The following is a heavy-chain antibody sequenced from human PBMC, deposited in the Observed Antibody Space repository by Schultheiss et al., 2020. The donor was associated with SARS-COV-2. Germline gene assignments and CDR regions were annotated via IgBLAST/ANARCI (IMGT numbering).Heavy chain of an antibody. V-gene: IGHV3-30-3*02. CDR1: GFTFSSYA. CDR2: ISYDGSNK. CDR3: AKKTIFGVVFSPSDY. J-gene: IGHJ4*02. Sequence: GGSLRLSCAASGFTFSSYAMHWVRQAPGKGLEWVAVISYDGSNKYYADSVKGRFTISRDNAKNSLYLQMNSLRAEDTAVYYCAKKTIFGVVFSPSDYWGQGTLVTVSS. D-gene: IGHD3-3*01.